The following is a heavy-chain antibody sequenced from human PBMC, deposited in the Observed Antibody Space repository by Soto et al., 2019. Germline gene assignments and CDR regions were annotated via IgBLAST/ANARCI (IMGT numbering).Heavy chain of an antibody. Sequence: VQLVESGGGVVQPGRSLRLSCTASGFIFDDYTIHWVRQPPGEGLEWVSGISWNSGHIAYADSVKGRFNISRDNAKNSVFLQMNSLTSEDTAFYYCAKEEGNSWGGVGYFDDWGQGILVTVSS. J-gene: IGHJ4*02. D-gene: IGHD3-16*01. CDR3: AKEEGNSWGGVGYFDD. V-gene: IGHV3-9*01. CDR1: GFIFDDYT. CDR2: ISWNSGHI.